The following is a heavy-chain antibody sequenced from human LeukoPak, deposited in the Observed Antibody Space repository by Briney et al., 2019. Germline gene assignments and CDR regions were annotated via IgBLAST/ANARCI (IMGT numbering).Heavy chain of an antibody. CDR3: ARDLSSGWYDY. V-gene: IGHV1-2*02. D-gene: IGHD6-19*01. J-gene: IGHJ4*02. CDR1: GYTFTSYD. Sequence: ASVKVSCKASGYTFTSYDINWVRQAPGQGLEWMGWISPNNGGTNYAQRFQGRVTLTRDTSISTAYMDLSRLRSDDTAVYYCARDLSSGWYDYWGQGTLVTVSS. CDR2: ISPNNGGT.